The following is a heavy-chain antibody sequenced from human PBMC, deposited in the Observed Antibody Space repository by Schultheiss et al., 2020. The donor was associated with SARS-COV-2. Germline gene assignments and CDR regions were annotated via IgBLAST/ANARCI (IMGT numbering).Heavy chain of an antibody. V-gene: IGHV3-21*01. CDR1: GFTFSSYA. CDR2: ISSSSSYI. Sequence: GGSLRLSCSASGFTFSSYAMHWVRQAPGKGLEWVSSISSSSSYIYYADSVKGRFTISRENAKNSLYLQMNSLRAEDTAVYYCARARGSDFDYWGQGTLVTVSS. CDR3: ARARGSDFDY. D-gene: IGHD6-19*01. J-gene: IGHJ4*02.